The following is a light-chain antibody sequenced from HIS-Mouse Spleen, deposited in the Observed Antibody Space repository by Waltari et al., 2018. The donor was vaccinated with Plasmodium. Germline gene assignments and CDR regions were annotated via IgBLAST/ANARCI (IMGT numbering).Light chain of an antibody. CDR3: QQRSNWPSLT. Sequence: EIVLTQSPATLSLSPGERAPLSCRASQSVSSYLAWYQQKPGQAPRLLIYDASNRATGSPARVSGSGSGTDFTLTISSLEPEDFAVYYCQQRSNWPSLTFGGGTKVEIK. CDR2: DAS. J-gene: IGKJ4*01. V-gene: IGKV3-11*01. CDR1: QSVSSY.